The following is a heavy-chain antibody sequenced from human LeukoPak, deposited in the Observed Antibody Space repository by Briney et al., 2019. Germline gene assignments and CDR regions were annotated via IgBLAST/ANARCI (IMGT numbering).Heavy chain of an antibody. J-gene: IGHJ6*03. CDR3: ARGRSTLIVGETYYHYYMDV. D-gene: IGHD3-22*01. V-gene: IGHV4-34*01. Sequence: SETLSLTCGVYGVTFSGYNWTWIRQPPGKGLEWVGEINHSGSTNYNPSLKSRVTISVETTKNQFSLKLTAVTDADTAVYYCARGRSTLIVGETYYHYYMDVWGKGTTVTSSS. CDR1: GVTFSGYN. CDR2: INHSGST.